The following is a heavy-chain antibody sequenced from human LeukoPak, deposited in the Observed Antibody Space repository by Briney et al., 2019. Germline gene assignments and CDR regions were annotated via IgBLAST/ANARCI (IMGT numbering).Heavy chain of an antibody. D-gene: IGHD6-6*01. J-gene: IGHJ4*02. CDR3: ARRRGYSSSSGHFDY. CDR1: GGSFSSYY. V-gene: IGHV4-59*08. Sequence: SSETLSLTCAVYGGSFSSYYWSWVRQPPGKGLEWIGYIYYSGSTNYNPSLKSRVTISVDTSKNQFSLKLSSVTAADTAVYYCARRRGYSSSSGHFDYWGQGTLVTVSS. CDR2: IYYSGST.